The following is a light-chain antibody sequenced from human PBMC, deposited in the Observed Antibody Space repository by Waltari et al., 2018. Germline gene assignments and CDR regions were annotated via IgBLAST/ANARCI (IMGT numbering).Light chain of an antibody. J-gene: IGLJ3*02. Sequence: QSALTQPASVSGSPGQSITLSCTGAFSDVGAYNYVSWYRQLPCEAPKLPICAVSHRPSGVSDRLSGSKSGNTASLTISGLQPEDEADYFCSSYTTRGTWVFGGGTKLTVL. CDR2: AVS. CDR1: FSDVGAYNY. V-gene: IGLV2-14*03. CDR3: SSYTTRGTWV.